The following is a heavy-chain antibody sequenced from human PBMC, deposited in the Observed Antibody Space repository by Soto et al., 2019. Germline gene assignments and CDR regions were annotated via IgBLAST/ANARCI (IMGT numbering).Heavy chain of an antibody. CDR2: ISDSGTTI. J-gene: IGHJ3*01. CDR1: GFIFSNYE. CDR3: VKEYCTGGTCFDAFDL. V-gene: IGHV3-48*03. Sequence: GGSLTLSCAASGFIFSNYEVDWVRQAPGKGLEWISYISDSGTTIYYAASVKGRFTISRDDAKNSLYLQMNNLRAEDTAVYFCVKEYCTGGTCFDAFDLWGQGTMVTVSS. D-gene: IGHD2-8*02.